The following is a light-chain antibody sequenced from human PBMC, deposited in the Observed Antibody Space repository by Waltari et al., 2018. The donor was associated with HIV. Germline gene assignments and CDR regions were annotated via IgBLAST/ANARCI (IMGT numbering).Light chain of an antibody. J-gene: IGLJ1*01. CDR1: SSDVGAYDY. Sequence: QSALTQPASVSGSPGQSITISCTGTSSDVGAYDYVSWYQQHPGKAPKLMIDDVNNRPSGVSRRFSGSKSATPASLTISGLQAEDEADYYCSSYTTSSTYVFGTGTKVTVL. CDR3: SSYTTSSTYV. V-gene: IGLV2-14*03. CDR2: DVN.